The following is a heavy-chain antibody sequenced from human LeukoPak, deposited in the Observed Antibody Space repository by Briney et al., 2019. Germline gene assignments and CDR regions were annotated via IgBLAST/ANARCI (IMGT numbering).Heavy chain of an antibody. D-gene: IGHD7-27*01. V-gene: IGHV3-74*01. J-gene: IGHJ4*02. CDR2: INSGGSGT. CDR3: ASSLGPLTEY. CDR1: GFAFSSYW. Sequence: GGSLRLSCAASGFAFSSYWMHWVRQTPGKGLVWVSRINSGGSGTSYADSVRGRFTISRDNAKDTLYLQMNSLRVEDTAVYYCASSLGPLTEYWGQGTLVTVSS.